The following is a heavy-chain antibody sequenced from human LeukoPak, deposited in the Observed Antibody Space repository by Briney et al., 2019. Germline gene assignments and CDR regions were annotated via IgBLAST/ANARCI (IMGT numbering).Heavy chain of an antibody. CDR2: IIPIFGTA. J-gene: IGHJ4*02. CDR3: ARELGNYFDY. Sequence: SVKVSXKASGGTFSSYAISWVRQAPGQGLEWMGGIIPIFGTAKYAQKFQGRVTITTDESTSTAYMELSSLRSEDTAVYYCARELGNYFDYWGQGTLVTVSS. D-gene: IGHD7-27*01. V-gene: IGHV1-69*05. CDR1: GGTFSSYA.